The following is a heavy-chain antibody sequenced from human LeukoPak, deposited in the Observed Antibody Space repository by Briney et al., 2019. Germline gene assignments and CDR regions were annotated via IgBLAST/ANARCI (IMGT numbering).Heavy chain of an antibody. CDR1: GFTFSSYA. D-gene: IGHD3-22*01. CDR3: ARDGTYFTMILGY. V-gene: IGHV3-30*01. Sequence: PGGSLRLSCTASGFTFSSYAMHWVRQAPGKGLEWVAVISYDGSNKYYADSVKGRFTISRDNSKNTLYLQMNSLRAEDTAVYYCARDGTYFTMILGYWGQGTLVTVSS. CDR2: ISYDGSNK. J-gene: IGHJ4*02.